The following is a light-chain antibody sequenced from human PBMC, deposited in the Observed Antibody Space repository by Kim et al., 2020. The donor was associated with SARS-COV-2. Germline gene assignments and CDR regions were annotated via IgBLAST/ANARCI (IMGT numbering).Light chain of an antibody. CDR1: GVGDKF. CDR3: QAWDTSTTGI. V-gene: IGLV3-1*01. J-gene: IGLJ1*01. CDR2: QDS. Sequence: PGQTARITCSGDGVGDKFACWYRQRPGQSPVLLIYQDSKRPSGISERFSGSSSGNTATLTISGTQAIDEGDYYCQAWDTSTTGIFGTGTKVTVL.